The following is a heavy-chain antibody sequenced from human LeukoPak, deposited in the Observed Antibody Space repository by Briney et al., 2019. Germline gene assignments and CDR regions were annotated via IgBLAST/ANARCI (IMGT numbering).Heavy chain of an antibody. CDR1: GFTVSSNY. Sequence: PGGSLRLSCAASGFTVSSNYMSWVRQAPGKGLEWVSVIYGGGSTYYADSVKGRFTISRDNSKNTLYLQMNSLRADDTAVYYCARVRDGDYYDYWGQGTQVTVSS. J-gene: IGHJ4*02. V-gene: IGHV3-66*01. D-gene: IGHD4-17*01. CDR2: IYGGGST. CDR3: ARVRDGDYYDY.